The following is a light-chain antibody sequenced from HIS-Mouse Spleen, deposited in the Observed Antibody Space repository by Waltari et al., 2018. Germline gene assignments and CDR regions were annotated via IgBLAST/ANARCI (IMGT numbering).Light chain of an antibody. CDR3: QQYNNWPVYT. Sequence: EIVMTQSPATLSVSPGERATLSCRASQSVSSNLAWYQQKPGQAPRLLIYGASTRATGIPARFSGSGSGTEFTITISSLQSEDFAVYYCQQYNNWPVYTFGQGTKLEIK. CDR1: QSVSSN. J-gene: IGKJ2*01. CDR2: GAS. V-gene: IGKV3-15*01.